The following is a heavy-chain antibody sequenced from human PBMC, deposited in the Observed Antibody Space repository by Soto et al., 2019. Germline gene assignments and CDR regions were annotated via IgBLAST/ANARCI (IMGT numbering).Heavy chain of an antibody. CDR1: GYTFTSYA. D-gene: IGHD4-17*01. Sequence: QVPLVQSGAEVKKPGASVKVSCKASGYTFTSYAMHWVRQAPGQRLEWMGWINAGNGNTKYSQKFQGRVTITRDTSASTAYMELSSLRSEDTAVYYCARGSATVTTGIDYWGQGTLVTVSS. V-gene: IGHV1-3*01. CDR3: ARGSATVTTGIDY. CDR2: INAGNGNT. J-gene: IGHJ4*02.